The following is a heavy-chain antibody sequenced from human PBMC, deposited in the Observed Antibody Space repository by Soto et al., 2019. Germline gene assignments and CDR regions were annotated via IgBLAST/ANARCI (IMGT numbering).Heavy chain of an antibody. CDR3: ARDNPIAATTYGMDV. V-gene: IGHV4-4*02. Sequence: QVQLQESGPGLVKPSGTLSLTCAVSGGSISSSNWWSWVRQPPGKGLEWIEEIYHSGSTNYNPSLKSRVTISVDKSKIQFSLKLSSVTAADTAVYYCARDNPIAATTYGMDVWGQGTTVTVSS. CDR1: GGSISSSNW. D-gene: IGHD6-13*01. J-gene: IGHJ6*02. CDR2: IYHSGST.